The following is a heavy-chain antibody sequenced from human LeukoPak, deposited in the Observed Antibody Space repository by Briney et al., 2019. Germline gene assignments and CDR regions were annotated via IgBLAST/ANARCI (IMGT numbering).Heavy chain of an antibody. J-gene: IGHJ5*02. CDR2: IYYSGST. V-gene: IGHV4-59*01. CDR1: GGSISSYY. Sequence: SETLSLTCTVSGGSISSYYWSWIRQPPGKGLEWIGHIYYSGSTNYNPSLKSRVTISVDTSKNQFSLKLSSVTAADTAVYYCARAGYSDNWFDPWGQGTLVTVSS. D-gene: IGHD6-13*01. CDR3: ARAGYSDNWFDP.